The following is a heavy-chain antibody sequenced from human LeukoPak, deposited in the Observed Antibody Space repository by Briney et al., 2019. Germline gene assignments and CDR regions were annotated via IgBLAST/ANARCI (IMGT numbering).Heavy chain of an antibody. CDR3: ATRRISQYYYYYYGMDV. CDR1: GGSFSGYY. CDR2: INHSGST. V-gene: IGHV4-34*01. J-gene: IGHJ6*02. Sequence: SETLSLTCAVYGGSFSGYYWSWIRQPPGKGLEWIGEINHSGSTNYNPSLKSRVTISVDTSKNQFSLKLSSVTAADTAVYYCATRRISQYYYYYYGMDVWGQGTTVTVSS. D-gene: IGHD3-3*02.